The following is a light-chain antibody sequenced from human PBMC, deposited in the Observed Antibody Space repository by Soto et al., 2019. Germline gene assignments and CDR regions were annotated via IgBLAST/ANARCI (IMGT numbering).Light chain of an antibody. CDR1: SSDVGGYNY. Sequence: QAGLTRPASVSGSPGQSITISCTGTSSDVGGYNYVSWYQQHPGKAPKLMIYDVSNRPSGVSNRFSGSKSGNTASLTISGLQAEDEADYYCNSYTSSNIFYVFGTGTKVTVL. CDR2: DVS. CDR3: NSYTSSNIFYV. V-gene: IGLV2-14*01. J-gene: IGLJ1*01.